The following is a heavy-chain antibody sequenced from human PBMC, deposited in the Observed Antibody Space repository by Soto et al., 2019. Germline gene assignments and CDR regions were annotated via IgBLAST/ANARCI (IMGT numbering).Heavy chain of an antibody. CDR3: ARGPDDSDVPRWDY. Sequence: QVQLMQSGAEVRKPGASVGPSCETSGYNFNQYYIHWVRQAPGQGLEWMGIINLRGGTTEYAHKFRGRVTVTGDTSTSTAYMELRSLRSEDTAIYFCARGPDDSDVPRWDYWGQGTLVTVSS. V-gene: IGHV1-46*02. D-gene: IGHD4-17*01. CDR2: INLRGGTT. J-gene: IGHJ4*02. CDR1: GYNFNQYY.